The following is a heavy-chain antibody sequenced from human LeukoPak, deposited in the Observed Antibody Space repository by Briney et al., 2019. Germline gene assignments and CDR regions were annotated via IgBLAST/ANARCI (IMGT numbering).Heavy chain of an antibody. CDR1: GFTFSDYY. J-gene: IGHJ4*02. CDR2: ISSSGSTI. V-gene: IGHV3-11*01. Sequence: PGGSLRLSCAASGFTFSDYYMSWIRQAPGKGLEWVSYISSSGSTIYYADSVKGRFTISRDDAKNSLYLQMNSLRAADTAVYYCARCPWSSSHPPDYWGQGTLVTVSS. CDR3: ARCPWSSSHPPDY. D-gene: IGHD6-13*01.